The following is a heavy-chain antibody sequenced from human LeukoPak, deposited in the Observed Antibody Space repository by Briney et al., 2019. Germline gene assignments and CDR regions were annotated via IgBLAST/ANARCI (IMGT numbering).Heavy chain of an antibody. CDR2: MNPNSGKT. V-gene: IGHV1-8*03. D-gene: IGHD4-11*01. Sequence: GASVKVSCKASGYTFTTYGIHWVRQATGQGLEWMGWMNPNSGKTGIAQNFQGRVTITWNTSISTAYMELSGLGSEDTAVYFCARVDYSNDFDIWGQGTMVTVSS. CDR1: GYTFTTYG. J-gene: IGHJ3*02. CDR3: ARVDYSNDFDI.